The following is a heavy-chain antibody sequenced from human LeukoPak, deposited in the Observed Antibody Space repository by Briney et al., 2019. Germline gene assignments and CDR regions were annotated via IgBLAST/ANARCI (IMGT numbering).Heavy chain of an antibody. V-gene: IGHV1-69*04. CDR1: GGTFSSYA. CDR2: IIPILGIA. J-gene: IGHJ4*02. D-gene: IGHD5-24*01. CDR3: ARVRRNGYNLLYFDY. Sequence: SVKVSCKASGGTFSSYAISWVRQAPGQGLEWMGRIIPILGIANYAQKFQGRVTITADKSTSTAYMELSSLRSEDTAVYYCARVRRNGYNLLYFDYWGQGTLVTVSS.